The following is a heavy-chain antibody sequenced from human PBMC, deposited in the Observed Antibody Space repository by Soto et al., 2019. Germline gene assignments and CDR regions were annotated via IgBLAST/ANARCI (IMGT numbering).Heavy chain of an antibody. V-gene: IGHV4-4*02. CDR3: ARVGGGHGPERYFDY. Sequence: QVQLQESGPGLVKPSGTLSLTCAVSGGSISSSNWWSWVRQPPGKGLEWIGEIYHSGSTNYNPSLTSRSTISVDKSKNHFALKLSSVTAADTAVYYCARVGGGHGPERYFDYWGHGTLVTVSS. J-gene: IGHJ4*01. CDR2: IYHSGST. CDR1: GGSISSSNW. D-gene: IGHD1-1*01.